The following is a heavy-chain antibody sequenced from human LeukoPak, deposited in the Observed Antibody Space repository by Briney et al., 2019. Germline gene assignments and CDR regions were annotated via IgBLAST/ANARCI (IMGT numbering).Heavy chain of an antibody. Sequence: PGGSLRLSCAASGFTFSSYAMTWVRQAPEEGLEWVSAISGSGGSTYYADSVKGRFTISRDNSKNTLYLQMNSLRAEDTAVYYCTKTAPAAIYWFDPWGQGTLVTVSS. J-gene: IGHJ5*02. CDR2: ISGSGGST. V-gene: IGHV3-23*01. CDR3: TKTAPAAIYWFDP. CDR1: GFTFSSYA. D-gene: IGHD2-2*02.